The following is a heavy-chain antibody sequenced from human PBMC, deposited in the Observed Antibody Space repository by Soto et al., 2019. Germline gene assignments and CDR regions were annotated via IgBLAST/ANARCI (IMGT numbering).Heavy chain of an antibody. CDR3: AKEAIVETERDTTGVDAFDI. CDR1: GFTFSSYG. J-gene: IGHJ3*02. D-gene: IGHD5-18*01. Sequence: QVQLVESGGGVVQPGRSLRLSCAASGFTFSSYGMHWVRQAPGKGLERVAVIRYDGSNKYYADSVKGRFTISRDNSKNQLYRQRNSRRAEDTDVYYCAKEAIVETERDTTGVDAFDIWGQGTMVTVSS. CDR2: IRYDGSNK. V-gene: IGHV3-33*06.